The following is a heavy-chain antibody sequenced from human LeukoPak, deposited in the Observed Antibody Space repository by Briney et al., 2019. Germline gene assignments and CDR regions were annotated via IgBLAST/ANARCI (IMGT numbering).Heavy chain of an antibody. V-gene: IGHV6-1*01. CDR1: GDSVSSNSVA. Sequence: SQTLSLTCAISGDSVSSNSVAWNWTRRSPSRGLEWLGSTYYRSKWYNDYALSVKSRITINPDTSKNQFSLQLNSVTPEDTAVYYCARDRGSLRYYFDYWGQGTLVTVSS. J-gene: IGHJ4*02. CDR2: TYYRSKWYN. D-gene: IGHD1-26*01. CDR3: ARDRGSLRYYFDY.